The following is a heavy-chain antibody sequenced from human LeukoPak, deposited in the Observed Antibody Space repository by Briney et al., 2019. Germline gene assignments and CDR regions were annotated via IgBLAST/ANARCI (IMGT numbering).Heavy chain of an antibody. CDR3: ARDSSVGVTCGAVDI. V-gene: IGHV3-33*01. J-gene: IGHJ3*02. Sequence: PGGSLRLSCAASGFTLSSYGMHWVRQAPGKGLEWVAVIWYDGSNKYYADSVKGPFTISRDNSKNTLYLQMNSLRAEDTAVYYCARDSSVGVTCGAVDIWGPGKMFTVSS. CDR1: GFTLSSYG. D-gene: IGHD1-26*01. CDR2: IWYDGSNK.